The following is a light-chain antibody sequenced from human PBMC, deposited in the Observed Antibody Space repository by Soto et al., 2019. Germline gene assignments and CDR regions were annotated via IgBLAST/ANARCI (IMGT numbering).Light chain of an antibody. CDR1: QSVSSSY. CDR3: QQYGSSPWT. CDR2: GAS. Sequence: EIVLTQSPGTLSLXPGERATLSCRASQSVSSSYLAWYQQKPGQAPRLLIYGASSRATGIPDRFSGSGSGTDFTLTISRLEPEDFAVYYCQQYGSSPWTFGQGTKVDIK. V-gene: IGKV3-20*01. J-gene: IGKJ1*01.